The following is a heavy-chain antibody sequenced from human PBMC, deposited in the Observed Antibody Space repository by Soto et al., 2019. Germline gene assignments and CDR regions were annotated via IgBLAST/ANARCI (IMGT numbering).Heavy chain of an antibody. CDR2: IWYDGSNK. D-gene: IGHD1-26*01. CDR3: AVGALDPGAFDI. CDR1: GFTFSSYG. V-gene: IGHV3-33*01. Sequence: GGSLRLSCAASGFTFSSYGMHWVRQAPGKGLEWVAVIWYDGSNKYYADSVKGRFTISRDNSKNTLYLQMNSLRAEDTAVYYCAVGALDPGAFDIWGQGTMVTVSS. J-gene: IGHJ3*02.